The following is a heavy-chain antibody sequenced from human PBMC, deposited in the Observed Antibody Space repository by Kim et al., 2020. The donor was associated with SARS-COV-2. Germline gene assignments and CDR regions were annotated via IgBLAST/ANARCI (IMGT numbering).Heavy chain of an antibody. CDR3: ARDRGGSYYYGSGSYYVYDY. CDR2: IIPIFGTA. Sequence: SVKVSCKASGGTFSSYAISWVRQAPGQGLEWMGGIIPIFGTANYAQKFQGRVTITADKSTSTAYMELSSLRSEDTAVYYCARDRGGSYYYGSGSYYVYDYWGQGTLVTVSS. V-gene: IGHV1-69*06. J-gene: IGHJ4*02. D-gene: IGHD3-10*01. CDR1: GGTFSSYA.